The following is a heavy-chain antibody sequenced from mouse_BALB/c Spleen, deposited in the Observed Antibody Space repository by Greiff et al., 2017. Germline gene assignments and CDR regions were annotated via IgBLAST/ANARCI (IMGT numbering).Heavy chain of an antibody. Sequence: QVQLQQSGAELAKPGASVKMSCKASGYTFTSYWMHWVKQRPGQGLEWIGYINPSTGYTEYNQKFKDKATLTADKSSSTAYMQLSSLTSEDSAVYYCARSPDYYGYGFAYWGQGTLVTVSA. V-gene: IGHV1-7*01. CDR2: INPSTGYT. CDR1: GYTFTSYW. D-gene: IGHD1-2*01. J-gene: IGHJ3*01. CDR3: ARSPDYYGYGFAY.